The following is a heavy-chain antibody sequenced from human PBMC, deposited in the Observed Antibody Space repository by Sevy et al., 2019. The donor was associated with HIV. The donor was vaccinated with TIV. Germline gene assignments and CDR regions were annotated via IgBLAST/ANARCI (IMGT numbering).Heavy chain of an antibody. CDR2: ISGSGGTT. Sequence: GGSLRLSCAASGFSFSNFGMSWVRQAPGKGLEWVSTISGSGGTTYYADSVKGRFTISRDNSKKTLYLQMNSLRADDTALYYCAKGDTSTRYYYYGMDVWGQGTAVTVSS. CDR1: GFSFSNFG. D-gene: IGHD2-2*01. V-gene: IGHV3-23*01. CDR3: AKGDTSTRYYYYGMDV. J-gene: IGHJ6*02.